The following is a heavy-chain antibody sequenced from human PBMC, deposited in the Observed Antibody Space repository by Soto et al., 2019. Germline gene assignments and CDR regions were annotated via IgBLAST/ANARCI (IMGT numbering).Heavy chain of an antibody. V-gene: IGHV1-18*01. Sequence: PSVKVSCKASGYTFTSYGISWVRQAPGQGLEWMGWISAYNGNTNYAQKLQGRVTMTTDTSTSTAYMELRSLRSDDTAVYYCARDGIVVVVAATKVYYYGMDVWGQGTTVTVSS. J-gene: IGHJ6*02. D-gene: IGHD2-15*01. CDR2: ISAYNGNT. CDR3: ARDGIVVVVAATKVYYYGMDV. CDR1: GYTFTSYG.